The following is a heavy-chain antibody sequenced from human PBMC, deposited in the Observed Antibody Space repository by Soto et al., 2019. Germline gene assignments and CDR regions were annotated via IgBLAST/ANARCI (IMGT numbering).Heavy chain of an antibody. CDR2: IWSDGNNR. CDR3: ARDSIRVPADFDY. Sequence: GGSLRLSCAASGFTFTNYGFHWVRQAPGKGLEWVAAIWSDGNNRYNGGAVEGRFTISKDNSKNMLYLQMNDLRVEDTALYYCARDSIRVPADFDYWGQGTLVTVSS. J-gene: IGHJ4*02. CDR1: GFTFTNYG. V-gene: IGHV3-33*01. D-gene: IGHD1-20*01.